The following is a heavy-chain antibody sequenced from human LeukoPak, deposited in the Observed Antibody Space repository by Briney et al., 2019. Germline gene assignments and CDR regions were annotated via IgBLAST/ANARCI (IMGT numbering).Heavy chain of an antibody. J-gene: IGHJ3*02. CDR3: ARDARYYDSSGYYYIDAFDI. CDR1: GFTFSSYE. Sequence: AGGSLRLSCAASGFTFSSYEMNWVRQAPGKGLEWVSYISSSSSYIYYADSVKGRFTISRDNAKNSLYLQMNSLRAEDTAVYYCARDARYYDSSGYYYIDAFDIWGQGTMVTVSS. D-gene: IGHD3-22*01. V-gene: IGHV3-21*05. CDR2: ISSSSSYI.